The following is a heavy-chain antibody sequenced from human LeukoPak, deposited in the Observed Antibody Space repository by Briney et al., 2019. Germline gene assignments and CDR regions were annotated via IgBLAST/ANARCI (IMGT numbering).Heavy chain of an antibody. CDR3: ARMSGSRLPGY. CDR1: RFSFSNHS. Sequence: GGSLRLSYAASRFSFSNHSMNWVRQAPGKGLEWVSYISNSGSAKYYAASVKGRFTISRDNGKNSLYLQMNSLRAEDTAVYYCARMSGSRLPGYWGQGTLVTVSS. J-gene: IGHJ4*02. D-gene: IGHD3-3*01. V-gene: IGHV3-48*01. CDR2: ISNSGSAK.